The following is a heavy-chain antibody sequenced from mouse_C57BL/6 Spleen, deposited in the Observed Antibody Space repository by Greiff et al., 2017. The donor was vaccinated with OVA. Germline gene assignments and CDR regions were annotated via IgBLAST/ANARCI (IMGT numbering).Heavy chain of an antibody. CDR2: ISSGSSTI. CDR1: GFTFSDYG. D-gene: IGHD4-1*02. CDR3: ARRNGDRLYCDV. V-gene: IGHV5-17*01. J-gene: IGHJ1*03. Sequence: EVMLVESGGGLVKPGGSLKLSCAASGFTFSDYGMHWVRQAPEKGLEWVAYISSGSSTIYYADTVKGRFTISRDNAKNTLFLQLTSLTSEDTAMYYCARRNGDRLYCDVWGTGTTVTVSS.